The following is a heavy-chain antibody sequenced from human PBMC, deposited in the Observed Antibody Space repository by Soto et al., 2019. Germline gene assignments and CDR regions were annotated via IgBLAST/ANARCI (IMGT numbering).Heavy chain of an antibody. D-gene: IGHD3-10*01. J-gene: IGHJ3*02. Sequence: ASVKVSCKASGYTFTSYDINWVRQATGQGLEWMGWMNPNSGNTGYAQKFQGRVTMTRSTSISTAYMELSSLRSEDTAVYYCARGLLLWFGEKFYAFDIWRQGTMVNVS. V-gene: IGHV1-8*01. CDR3: ARGLLLWFGEKFYAFDI. CDR2: MNPNSGNT. CDR1: GYTFTSYD.